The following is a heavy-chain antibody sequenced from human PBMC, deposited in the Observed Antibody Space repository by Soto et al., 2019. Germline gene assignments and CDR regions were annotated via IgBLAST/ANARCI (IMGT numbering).Heavy chain of an antibody. D-gene: IGHD3-16*01. CDR1: VIMISDHY. CDR3: AREWGRWTLGAYSSDHAMDV. J-gene: IGHJ6*02. CDR2: ISNSGHSL. Sequence: QVQLEESGGGLVKPGGSLRLACTASVIMISDHYMTWIRPAPGKGLERVAYISNSGHSLFSADSVKGRFTISRDNAKNTLYLEMNILRVEDTAFYYCAREWGRWTLGAYSSDHAMDVWGQGTTVTGSS. V-gene: IGHV3-11*01.